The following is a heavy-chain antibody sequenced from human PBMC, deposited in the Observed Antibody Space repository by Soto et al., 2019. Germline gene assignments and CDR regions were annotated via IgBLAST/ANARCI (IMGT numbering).Heavy chain of an antibody. Sequence: GESLKISCKGSGYTFTDYWIGWVRQLPGKGLEWMGTIYPGDSDTRYSPSFQGHVTITVDKSTSTAYLQWNTLKASDTAMYYCARLDLRCSSTSCYYNWFDPWGQGTLVTVSS. CDR2: IYPGDSDT. CDR3: ARLDLRCSSTSCYYNWFDP. D-gene: IGHD2-2*01. CDR1: GYTFTDYW. V-gene: IGHV5-51*01. J-gene: IGHJ5*02.